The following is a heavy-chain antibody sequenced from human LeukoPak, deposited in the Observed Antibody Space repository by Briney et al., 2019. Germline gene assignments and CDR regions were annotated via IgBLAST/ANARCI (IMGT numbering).Heavy chain of an antibody. CDR2: ISGSGGST. J-gene: IGHJ4*02. CDR3: AKAVSVVVTAIHY. V-gene: IGHV3-23*01. Sequence: GGSLRLSCAASGFTFSDNYMTWVRQAPGKGLEWLSYISGSGGSTYYADSVKGRFTISRDNSKNTLYLQMNSLRAEDTAVYYCAKAVSVVVTAIHYWGQGTLVTVSS. CDR1: GFTFSDNY. D-gene: IGHD2-21*02.